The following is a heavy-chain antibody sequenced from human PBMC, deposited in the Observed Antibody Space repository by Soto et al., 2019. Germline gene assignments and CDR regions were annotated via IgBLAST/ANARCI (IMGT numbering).Heavy chain of an antibody. CDR2: ISVSGAT. V-gene: IGHV3-23*01. CDR1: GFTFSSYA. CDR3: AKNYFFDS. Sequence: EVQSSESGGGLVQPGGSLTLSCAASGFTFSSYAMSWARQAPGKGLEWVSSISVSGATHYADSVKGRFTISRDNSKNSLYLQMNSLRAEDTALYYCAKNYFFDSWAQGILVTV. J-gene: IGHJ4*02.